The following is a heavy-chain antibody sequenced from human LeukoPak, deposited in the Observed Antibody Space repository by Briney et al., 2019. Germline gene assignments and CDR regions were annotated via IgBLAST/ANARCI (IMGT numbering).Heavy chain of an antibody. CDR2: INHSGST. CDR1: GGSFSGYY. J-gene: IGHJ6*03. V-gene: IGHV4-34*01. D-gene: IGHD5-18*01. CDR3: ARRTGRRYDRGYSYTMDV. Sequence: SETLSLTCAVYGGSFSGYYWSWIRQPPGKGLEWIGEINHSGSTNYNPSLKSRVTISVDTSKNQFSLKLSSVTAADTAVYYCARRTGRRYDRGYSYTMDVWGKGTTVTISS.